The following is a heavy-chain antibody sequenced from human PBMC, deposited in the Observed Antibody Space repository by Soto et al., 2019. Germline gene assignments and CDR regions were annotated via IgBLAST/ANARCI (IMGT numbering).Heavy chain of an antibody. D-gene: IGHD3-3*01. CDR1: EFAFSSYT. CDR3: VRDSGNYDFWSGYYPDYYFDY. V-gene: IGHV3-21*01. CDR2: IRGSSSYI. J-gene: IGHJ4*02. Sequence: EVHLVESGGGLVKPGGSLRLSCAASEFAFSSYTMNWVRQAPGKGLEWVASIRGSSSYIYYADSVKGRFTISRDNAKKSLFLQMNSLRAEDTAVYYCVRDSGNYDFWSGYYPDYYFDYWGQGTLVIVSS.